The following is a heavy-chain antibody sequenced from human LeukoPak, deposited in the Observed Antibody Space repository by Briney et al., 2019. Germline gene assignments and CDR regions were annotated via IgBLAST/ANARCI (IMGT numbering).Heavy chain of an antibody. Sequence: GPLRLSCAASGFPFSGYWMHWVRQAPGKGLVWVSRIDDDGAGTTYADSVKGRFTISRDNAKNTLYLQMNSLRVEDTAVYYCARSASGYDAWGQGTLVTVSS. D-gene: IGHD5-12*01. CDR3: ARSASGYDA. V-gene: IGHV3-74*01. CDR2: IDDDGAGT. CDR1: GFPFSGYW. J-gene: IGHJ5*02.